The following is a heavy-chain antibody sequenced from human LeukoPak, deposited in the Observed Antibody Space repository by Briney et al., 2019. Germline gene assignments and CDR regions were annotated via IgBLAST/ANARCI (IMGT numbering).Heavy chain of an antibody. D-gene: IGHD2-2*01. CDR1: GFTFGEYY. CDR2: ISSSGSTI. CDR3: AREYCSSTSCYPNWFDH. V-gene: IGHV3-11*01. Sequence: GGSLRLSCAASGFTFGEYYMSWIRQAPGKGLEWVSYISSSGSTIYYADTVKGRFTISRDNAKTSLYLQMNSLRAEDTAVYYCAREYCSSTSCYPNWFDHWGQGTLVTVSS. J-gene: IGHJ5*02.